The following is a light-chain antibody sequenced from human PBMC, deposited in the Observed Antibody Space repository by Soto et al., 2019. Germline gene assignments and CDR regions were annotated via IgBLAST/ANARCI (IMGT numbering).Light chain of an antibody. Sequence: DIQMTQSPSTLSASVGDRVTITCRASQSISSWLAWYQQKPGKAPNLLIYKASSLESGVPSRFSGSGSGTEFTLTISSLQPDDFATYSCQQYNSSPLTFGGGTKVAIK. CDR1: QSISSW. V-gene: IGKV1-5*03. CDR2: KAS. CDR3: QQYNSSPLT. J-gene: IGKJ4*01.